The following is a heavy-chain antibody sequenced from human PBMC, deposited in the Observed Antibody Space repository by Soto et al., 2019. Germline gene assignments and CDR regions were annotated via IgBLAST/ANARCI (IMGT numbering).Heavy chain of an antibody. CDR3: ASNYYDSSGPGPFDY. CDR2: ISSSSSYI. CDR1: GFTFSSYS. Sequence: GGSLRLSCAASGFTFSSYSMNWVRQAPGKGLEWVSSISSSSSYIYYADSVKGRFTISRDNAKSSLYLQMNSLRAEDTAVYYCASNYYDSSGPGPFDYWGQGTLVTVSS. J-gene: IGHJ4*02. D-gene: IGHD3-22*01. V-gene: IGHV3-21*01.